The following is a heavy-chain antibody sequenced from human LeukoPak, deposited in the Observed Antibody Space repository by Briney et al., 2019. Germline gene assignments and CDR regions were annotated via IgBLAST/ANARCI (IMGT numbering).Heavy chain of an antibody. D-gene: IGHD2-15*01. J-gene: IGHJ6*02. CDR1: GGSISSDY. Sequence: ASETLSLTCTVSGGSISSDYWTWIGQPAGKGLEWIGRIYISGSTNYNPSLTSRVTMSVDASKNQFSLKLSSVNAADTAVYYCARERGGNYYFGMDVWGQGTTVTVSS. CDR3: ARERGGNYYFGMDV. CDR2: IYISGST. V-gene: IGHV4-4*07.